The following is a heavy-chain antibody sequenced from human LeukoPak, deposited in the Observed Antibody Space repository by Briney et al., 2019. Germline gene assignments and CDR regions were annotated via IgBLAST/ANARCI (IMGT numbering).Heavy chain of an antibody. V-gene: IGHV3-48*04. J-gene: IGHJ4*02. CDR1: GFSFSSYS. Sequence: PGGSLRLSCAASGFSFSSYSINWVRQAPGKGLEWVSHISLSGSPIYYADSVEGRFTVSRDNAKNSLYLQMNSLRAEDTAVYYCARDIYYGSGSFDYWGQGTLVTVSS. CDR2: ISLSGSPI. D-gene: IGHD3-10*01. CDR3: ARDIYYGSGSFDY.